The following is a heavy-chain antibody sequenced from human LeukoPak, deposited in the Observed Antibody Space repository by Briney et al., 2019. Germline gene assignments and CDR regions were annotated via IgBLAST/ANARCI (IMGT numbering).Heavy chain of an antibody. D-gene: IGHD3-3*01. J-gene: IGHJ6*03. CDR2: IYPGDSDT. CDR3: ARQAYVGITIFGVVITPPYYYYMDV. CDR1: GYRFTSYW. Sequence: GGSLKISGKGSGYRFTSYWIGWVRQMPGKGLEWMGIIYPGDSDTRYSPSFQGQVAISADKSIRTAYLQWSSLKASDTAMYYCARQAYVGITIFGVVITPPYYYYMDVWGKGTTVTVSS. V-gene: IGHV5-51*01.